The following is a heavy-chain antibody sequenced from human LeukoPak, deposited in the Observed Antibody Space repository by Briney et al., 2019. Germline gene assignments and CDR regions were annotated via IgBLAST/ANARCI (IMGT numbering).Heavy chain of an antibody. V-gene: IGHV1-58*02. J-gene: IGHJ4*02. D-gene: IGHD3-16*01. CDR3: AADREAGVWGSPSD. Sequence: ASVKVAFKASGFTFTSSAMQWVRQARGQRLECIVWIVVGSGNTNYAQKFQERVTITRDMSTSTAYMELSSLRSEDTAVYYCAADREAGVWGSPSDWGQGTLVTVYS. CDR1: GFTFTSSA. CDR2: IVVGSGNT.